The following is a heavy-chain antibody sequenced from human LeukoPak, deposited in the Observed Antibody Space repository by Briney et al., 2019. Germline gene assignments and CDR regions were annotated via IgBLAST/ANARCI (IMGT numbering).Heavy chain of an antibody. D-gene: IGHD2-15*01. J-gene: IGHJ4*02. V-gene: IGHV4-30-2*01. CDR2: IYHSGST. CDR3: ARQYCSGGSCYSYLDY. CDR1: GGSISSGGYS. Sequence: SETLSLTCAVSGGSISSGGYSWSWIRQPPGKGLEWIGYIYHSGSTYYNPSLKSRVTISVDRSKNQFSLKLSSVTAADTVVYYCARQYCSGGSCYSYLDYWGQGTLVTVSS.